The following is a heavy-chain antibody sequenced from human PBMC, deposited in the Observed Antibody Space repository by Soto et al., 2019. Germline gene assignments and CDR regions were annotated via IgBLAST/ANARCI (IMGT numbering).Heavy chain of an antibody. CDR1: GYTFTSYY. CDR3: ARGGYNWNVDY. D-gene: IGHD1-1*01. Sequence: QVQLVQSGAEVKKPGASVKVSCKASGYTFTSYYMHWVRQAPGQGLEWMGIINPSGGSTSYAQKFEGRVNMTRDTSTSTVYMELSSLRSEDTAVYYCARGGYNWNVDYWGQGTLVTVSS. CDR2: INPSGGST. J-gene: IGHJ4*02. V-gene: IGHV1-46*03.